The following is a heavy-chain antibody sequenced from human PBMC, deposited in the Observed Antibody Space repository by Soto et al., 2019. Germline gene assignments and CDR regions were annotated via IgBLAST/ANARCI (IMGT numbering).Heavy chain of an antibody. D-gene: IGHD2-15*01. CDR3: ARAYSGRLPRRADYYYALDV. J-gene: IGHJ6*02. CDR1: GFTFSSYS. V-gene: IGHV3-21*01. Sequence: GGSLRLSCAASGFTFSSYSMNWVRQAPGKGLGWVSSISSSSSYIYYADSVKGRFTISRENARNSMFLQMNSVTVGDTAVYYCARAYSGRLPRRADYYYALDVWGQGTMVTVSS. CDR2: ISSSSSYI.